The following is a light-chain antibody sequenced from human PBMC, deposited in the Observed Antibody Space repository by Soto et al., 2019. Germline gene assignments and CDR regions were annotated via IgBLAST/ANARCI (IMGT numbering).Light chain of an antibody. Sequence: QSALAQPASVSGSPGQSITIACTGTTSDVGSYNYVSWYQQYPGKPPKVVIYDVANRPSGVSNRFSGSKSGNTASLTISGLQAEDEAAYYCRAYTNSGDVSGTGTKVTVL. CDR1: TSDVGSYNY. CDR2: DVA. J-gene: IGLJ1*01. CDR3: RAYTNSGDV. V-gene: IGLV2-14*03.